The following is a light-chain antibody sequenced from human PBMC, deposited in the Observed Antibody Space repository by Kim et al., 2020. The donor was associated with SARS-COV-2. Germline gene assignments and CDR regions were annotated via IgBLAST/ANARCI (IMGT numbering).Light chain of an antibody. V-gene: IGLV3-1*01. J-gene: IGLJ2*01. Sequence: SVSPGQTASITCSGGKLGDKYACWYQQKPGQSPVLVIYQDSKRPSGIPERFSGSNSGNTATLTISGTQAMDEADYYCQAWDSSIVVFGGGTQLTVL. CDR1: KLGDKY. CDR2: QDS. CDR3: QAWDSSIVV.